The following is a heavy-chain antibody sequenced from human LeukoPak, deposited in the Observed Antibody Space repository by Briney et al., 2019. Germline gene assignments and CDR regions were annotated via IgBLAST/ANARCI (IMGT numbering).Heavy chain of an antibody. V-gene: IGHV1-2*02. CDR2: INPNSGGT. J-gene: IGHJ4*02. D-gene: IGHD6-13*01. Sequence: ASVKVSCKASGYTFTGYYMHWVRQAPGQGLEWMGWINPNSGGTNYAQKFQGRVTMTRDTSISTAYMELSRLRSDDTAVYYCARESVIIAAAGKGFDCWAQGTLVTVSS. CDR1: GYTFTGYY. CDR3: ARESVIIAAAGKGFDC.